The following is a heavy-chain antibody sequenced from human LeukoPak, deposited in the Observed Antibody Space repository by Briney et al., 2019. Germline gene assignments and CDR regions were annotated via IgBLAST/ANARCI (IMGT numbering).Heavy chain of an antibody. CDR2: IIPIFGTA. J-gene: IGHJ4*02. CDR3: ARSYLAYCGGDCYFDY. Sequence: SVKVSCKXSGGTFSSYAISWVRQSPGQGLEWMGRIIPIFGTANYAQKFQGRVTITTDESTSTAYMELSSLRSEDTAVYYCARSYLAYCGGDCYFDYWGQGTLVTVSS. D-gene: IGHD2-21*02. CDR1: GGTFSSYA. V-gene: IGHV1-69*05.